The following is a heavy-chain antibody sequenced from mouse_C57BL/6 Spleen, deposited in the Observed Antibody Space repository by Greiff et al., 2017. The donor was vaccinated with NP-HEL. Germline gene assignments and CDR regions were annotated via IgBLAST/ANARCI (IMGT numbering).Heavy chain of an antibody. CDR3: AGRALWLRREYFEV. V-gene: IGHV1-69*01. CDR1: GYTFTSYW. Sequence: VQLQQPGAELVMPGASVKLSCKASGYTFTSYWMHWVKQRPGQGLEWIGEIDPSDSYTNYNQKFKGKSTLTVDKSSSTAYMQLSSLTSEDSAVYYCAGRALWLRREYFEVWGTGTTVTVSS. J-gene: IGHJ1*03. CDR2: IDPSDSYT. D-gene: IGHD2-2*01.